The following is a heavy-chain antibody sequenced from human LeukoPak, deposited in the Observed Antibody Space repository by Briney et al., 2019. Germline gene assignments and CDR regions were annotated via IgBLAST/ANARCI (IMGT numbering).Heavy chain of an antibody. CDR2: ISSDGSNT. Sequence: TGGSLRLSCAVSGFTFSSGYMHWVRHPPGKGPVWVSRISSDGSNTIYADSVKGRFTISRDDARNTFFLQLNSLRAADTALYYCPSFPGGGVYWGQGTLVTVSS. V-gene: IGHV3-74*01. CDR1: GFTFSSGY. J-gene: IGHJ4*02. D-gene: IGHD2-8*01. CDR3: PSFPGGGVY.